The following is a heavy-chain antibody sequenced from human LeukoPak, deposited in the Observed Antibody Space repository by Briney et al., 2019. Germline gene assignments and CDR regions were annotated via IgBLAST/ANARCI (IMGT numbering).Heavy chain of an antibody. J-gene: IGHJ5*02. V-gene: IGHV4-34*01. CDR1: GGSFSGYY. D-gene: IGHD3-10*01. CDR2: INHSGST. Sequence: KPSETLSLTCAVYGGSFSGYYWSWIRQPPGKGLEWIGEINHSGSTNYNPSLKSRVTISVDTSKNQFSLKLSSVTAADTAVYYCARTSLGGAWFDPWGQGTLVTVSS. CDR3: ARTSLGGAWFDP.